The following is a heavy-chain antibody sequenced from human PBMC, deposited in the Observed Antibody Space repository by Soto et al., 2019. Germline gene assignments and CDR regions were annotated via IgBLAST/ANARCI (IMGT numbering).Heavy chain of an antibody. CDR3: ARGYYYDSSGYGMDV. CDR2: IYYSGST. Sequence: SETLSLTCTVSGGSISSGGYYWSWIRQHPGTGLEGIGYIYYSGSTYYNPSLKSRVTISVDTSKNQFSLKLSSVTAADTAVYYCARGYYYDSSGYGMDVWGQGTTVTVSS. D-gene: IGHD3-22*01. V-gene: IGHV4-31*03. CDR1: GGSISSGGYY. J-gene: IGHJ6*02.